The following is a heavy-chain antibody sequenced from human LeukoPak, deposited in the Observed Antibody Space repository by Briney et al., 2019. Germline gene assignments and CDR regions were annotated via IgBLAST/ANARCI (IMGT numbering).Heavy chain of an antibody. V-gene: IGHV1-69*13. CDR1: GGTFSSYA. CDR2: IIPIFGTA. D-gene: IGHD3-22*01. Sequence: EASVKVSCKASGGTFSSYAISWVRQAPGQGLEWMGGIIPIFGTANYAQKFQGRVTITADESTSTAYMELSSLRSEDTAVYYCATYYDSSGYYNYYYYYGMDVWGQGTTVTVSS. J-gene: IGHJ6*02. CDR3: ATYYDSSGYYNYYYYYGMDV.